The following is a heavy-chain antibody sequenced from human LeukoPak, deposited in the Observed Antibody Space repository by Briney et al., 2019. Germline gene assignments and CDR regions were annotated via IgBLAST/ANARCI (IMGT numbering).Heavy chain of an antibody. Sequence: PSGTLSLTCTVSGGSISSYYWSWIRQPPGKGLESIGYIYYSGSTNYNPSLKSRVTISVDTSKNQFSLKLSSVTAADTAGYYCARVSGWFDPWGQGTLVTVSS. J-gene: IGHJ5*02. V-gene: IGHV4-59*01. CDR3: ARVSGWFDP. D-gene: IGHD3-10*01. CDR2: IYYSGST. CDR1: GGSISSYY.